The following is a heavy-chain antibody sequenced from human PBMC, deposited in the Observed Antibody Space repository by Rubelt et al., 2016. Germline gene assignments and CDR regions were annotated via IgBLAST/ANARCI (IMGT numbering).Heavy chain of an antibody. V-gene: IGHV1-2*02. J-gene: IGHJ4*02. CDR1: GYTFTGNY. Sequence: QVRLVQSGAEVKKPGASVKVSCKTSGYTFTGNYIHWVRQAPGQGLEWMGWIKPISGGTNFAQRYQGRVTMTRDTSIITAYVELKRLKSDDTAVYYCGREGHRGVTTDWGQGTLVTVSS. CDR2: IKPISGGT. CDR3: GREGHRGVTTD. D-gene: IGHD1-1*01.